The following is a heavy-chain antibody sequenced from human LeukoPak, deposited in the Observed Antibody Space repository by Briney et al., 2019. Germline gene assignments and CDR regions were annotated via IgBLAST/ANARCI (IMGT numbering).Heavy chain of an antibody. CDR1: GGSISSGDYY. D-gene: IGHD3-3*01. Sequence: SETLSLTCTVSGGSISSGDYYWSWIRQPPGKGLEWIGYIYYSGSTYYNPSLKSRVTISVDTSKNQFSLKLSSVTAADTAVYYCARHPDYDFWSGPSTYYMDVWGKGTMVTVSS. V-gene: IGHV4-30-4*08. J-gene: IGHJ6*03. CDR2: IYYSGST. CDR3: ARHPDYDFWSGPSTYYMDV.